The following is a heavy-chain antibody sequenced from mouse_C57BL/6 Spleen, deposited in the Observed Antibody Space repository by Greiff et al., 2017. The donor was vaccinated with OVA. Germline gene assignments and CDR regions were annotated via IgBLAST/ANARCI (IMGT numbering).Heavy chain of an antibody. Sequence: VQLQESGPGLVQPSQSLSITCTVSGFSLTSYGVHWVRQSPGKGLEWLGVIWSGGSTDYNVAFISRLSISKDNSKSQVFFKMNSLQADDTAIYYCARIPLITTVVATGYFDVWGIGTTVTVSS. CDR2: IWSGGST. D-gene: IGHD1-1*01. V-gene: IGHV2-2*01. J-gene: IGHJ1*03. CDR1: GFSLTSYG. CDR3: ARIPLITTVVATGYFDV.